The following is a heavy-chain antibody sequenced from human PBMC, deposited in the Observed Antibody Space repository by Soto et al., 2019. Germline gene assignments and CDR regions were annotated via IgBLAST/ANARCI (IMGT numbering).Heavy chain of an antibody. CDR2: IYYRGST. CDR3: ARDPGSGSYYGWFDP. Sequence: PSETLSLTCTVSGGSISRYYWNWIRQPPGKGLEWIGYIYYRGSTNYNPSLKSRVTISVDTSKNQFSLKLSSVTAADTAVYYCARDPGSGSYYGWFDPWGQGTLVTVSS. V-gene: IGHV4-59*01. D-gene: IGHD3-10*01. J-gene: IGHJ5*02. CDR1: GGSISRYY.